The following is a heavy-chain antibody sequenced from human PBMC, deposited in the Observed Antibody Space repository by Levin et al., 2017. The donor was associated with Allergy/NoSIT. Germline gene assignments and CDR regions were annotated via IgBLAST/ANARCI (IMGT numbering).Heavy chain of an antibody. J-gene: IGHJ4*02. Sequence: GGSLRLSCAASGFTFRTFWMAWVRQAPGKGPEWVANIKQDGRDQSYVDSLEGRFTVSRDNAKNSLYLQMNSLRVEDTAVYYCARDHDGEDEYFDFWGQGTLVTVSS. CDR1: GFTFRTFW. CDR2: IKQDGRDQ. V-gene: IGHV3-7*01. D-gene: IGHD3-10*01. CDR3: ARDHDGEDEYFDF.